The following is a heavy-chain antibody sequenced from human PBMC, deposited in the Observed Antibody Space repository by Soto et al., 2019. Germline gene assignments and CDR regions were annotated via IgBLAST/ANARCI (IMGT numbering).Heavy chain of an antibody. V-gene: IGHV3-30*13. D-gene: IGHD5-18*01. J-gene: IGHJ4*02. CDR2: ISYDGSLQ. CDR1: GFAFSSYG. CDR3: VSDRGYGHASVPYS. Sequence: QAQLVESGGGVVQPGRSLRLSCAASGFAFSSYGMHWVRQAPGTGLEWVAVISYDGSLQHYADSVKGRFTISRDNSKNRVLLKSSSLRAEETAVYYCVSDRGYGHASVPYSWGQGTLVSVSS.